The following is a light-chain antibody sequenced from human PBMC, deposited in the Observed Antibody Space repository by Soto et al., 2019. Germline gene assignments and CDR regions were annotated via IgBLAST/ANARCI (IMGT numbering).Light chain of an antibody. CDR3: RRRGTWLLFT. J-gene: IGKJ4*01. CDR1: QTVSRY. Sequence: VLTQSPATLFLSPGERATLSCRASQTVSRYLAWYQQKPGQAPRLLIYYASNRATGIPARFSGSGPGTDYPLTTGTLEPEDFAFYSCRRRGTWLLFTFGGGTRVEI. V-gene: IGKV3-11*01. CDR2: YAS.